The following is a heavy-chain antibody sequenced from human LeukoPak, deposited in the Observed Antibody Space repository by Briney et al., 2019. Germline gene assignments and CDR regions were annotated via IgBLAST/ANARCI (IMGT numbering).Heavy chain of an antibody. CDR3: ARAVTEDSGYDFLDY. J-gene: IGHJ4*02. D-gene: IGHD5-12*01. Sequence: AGGSLRLSCAASGFTFSSYAMHWVRQAPGKGLEWVAVISYDGSNKYYADSVKGRFTISRDNSKNTLYLQMNSLRAEDTAVYYCARAVTEDSGYDFLDYWGQGTLVTVSS. CDR2: ISYDGSNK. V-gene: IGHV3-30*04. CDR1: GFTFSSYA.